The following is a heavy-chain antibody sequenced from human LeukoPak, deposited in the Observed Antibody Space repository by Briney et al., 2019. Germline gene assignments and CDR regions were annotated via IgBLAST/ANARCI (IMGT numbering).Heavy chain of an antibody. D-gene: IGHD6-19*01. V-gene: IGHV4-59*01. Sequence: SETLSLTCTVSGGSISSYYWSWIRQPPGKGLEWIGYIYYSGSTNYNPSLKSRVTISVDTSKNQFSLELSSVTAADTAVYYCAREGSGWYYFDYWGQGTLVTVSS. CDR1: GGSISSYY. J-gene: IGHJ4*02. CDR3: AREGSGWYYFDY. CDR2: IYYSGST.